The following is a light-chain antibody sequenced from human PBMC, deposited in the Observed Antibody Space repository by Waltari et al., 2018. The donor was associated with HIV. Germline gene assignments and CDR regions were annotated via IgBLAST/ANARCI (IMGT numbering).Light chain of an antibody. CDR1: IFHTRNNA. CDR2: NDD. Sequence: QPVLTQSPSVSDASRQRVTISRSRSIFHTRNNALNWYQQVPGKAPKLLIYNDDLLSAGVSDRFSGSKSGTSASLAIRGLQPEDEADYFCAAWDDSLNGYVFGSGTKVIV. J-gene: IGLJ1*01. CDR3: AAWDDSLNGYV. V-gene: IGLV1-36*01.